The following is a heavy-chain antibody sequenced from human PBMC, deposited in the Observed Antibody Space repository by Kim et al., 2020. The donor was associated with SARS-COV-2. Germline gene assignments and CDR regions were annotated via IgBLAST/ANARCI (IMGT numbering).Heavy chain of an antibody. V-gene: IGHV4-39*01. Sequence: SETLSLTCTVSGGSISSSSYYWGWIRQPPGKGLEWIGSIYYSGSTYYNPSLKSRVTISVDTSKNQFSLKLSSVTAADTAVYYCARQAAMDPYCSSTSCPNHTDYWGQGTLVTVSS. CDR2: IYYSGST. J-gene: IGHJ4*02. CDR3: ARQAAMDPYCSSTSCPNHTDY. CDR1: GGSISSSSYY. D-gene: IGHD2-2*01.